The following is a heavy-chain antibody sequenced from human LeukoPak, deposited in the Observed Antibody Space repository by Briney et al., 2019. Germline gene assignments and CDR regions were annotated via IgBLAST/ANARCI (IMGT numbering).Heavy chain of an antibody. CDR2: INTNTGNP. Sequence: ASVKVSCKASGYTFTSYAMNWVRQAPGQGLEWMGWINTNTGNPTYAQGFTGRFAFSLDTSVSTAYLQISSLKAEDTAVYYCAREPLSSSWSYYYYYGMDVWGQGTTVTVSS. CDR3: AREPLSSSWSYYYYYGMDV. J-gene: IGHJ6*02. D-gene: IGHD6-13*01. V-gene: IGHV7-4-1*02. CDR1: GYTFTSYA.